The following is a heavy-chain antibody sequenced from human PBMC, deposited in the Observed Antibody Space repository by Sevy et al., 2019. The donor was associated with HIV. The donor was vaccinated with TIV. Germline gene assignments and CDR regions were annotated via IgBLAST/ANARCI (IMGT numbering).Heavy chain of an antibody. CDR2: IRSKAYGGTT. D-gene: IGHD3-3*01. J-gene: IGHJ6*02. V-gene: IGHV3-49*03. CDR3: TRVRDDFWIYYGMDV. CDR1: GFTFGDYA. Sequence: GSLRLSCTASGFTFGDYAMSWFRQAPGKGLEWVGFIRSKAYGGTTEYAASVKGRFTISRDDSKSIAYLQMNSLKTEDRAVYYCTRVRDDFWIYYGMDVWGQGTTVTVSS.